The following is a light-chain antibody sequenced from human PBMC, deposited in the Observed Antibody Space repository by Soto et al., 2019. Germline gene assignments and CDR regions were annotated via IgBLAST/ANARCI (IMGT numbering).Light chain of an antibody. V-gene: IGLV2-23*02. CDR1: SSDVGTYNL. J-gene: IGLJ2*01. CDR3: CSYAGSGTLV. Sequence: QSALTQPASVSGSPGQSITISCTGTSSDVGTYNLVSWYQQYPGKSPKLVIYEVTKWPSGISNRFSGSKSGNTASLTISGLQDEDEADYYCCSYAGSGTLVFGGGTKVTVL. CDR2: EVT.